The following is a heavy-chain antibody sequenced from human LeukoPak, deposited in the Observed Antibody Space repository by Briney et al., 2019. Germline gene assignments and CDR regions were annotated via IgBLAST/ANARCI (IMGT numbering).Heavy chain of an antibody. Sequence: GGSLRLSCAASGFTFSSYAMSWVRQAPGKGLEWVSAISGSGGSTYYADSVKGRFTISRDNSKNSLYLQMNSLRAEDTAVYYCARDLMGIAYRGAFYYWGQGTLVTVSS. CDR2: ISGSGGST. J-gene: IGHJ4*02. D-gene: IGHD6-13*01. V-gene: IGHV3-23*01. CDR3: ARDLMGIAYRGAFYY. CDR1: GFTFSSYA.